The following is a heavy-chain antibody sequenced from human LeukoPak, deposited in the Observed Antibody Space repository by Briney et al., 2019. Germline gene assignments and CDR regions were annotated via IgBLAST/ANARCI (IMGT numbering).Heavy chain of an antibody. CDR2: INHSGST. Sequence: PSETLSLTCAVYGGSLSGYYWSWIRQPPGRGLEWIGEINHSGSTNYNPSLKSRVTISVDTSKNQFSLKLSSVAAADTAVYYCATDMVRGVSPTDYWGQGTLVTVSS. J-gene: IGHJ4*02. CDR3: ATDMVRGVSPTDY. V-gene: IGHV4-34*01. D-gene: IGHD3-10*01. CDR1: GGSLSGYY.